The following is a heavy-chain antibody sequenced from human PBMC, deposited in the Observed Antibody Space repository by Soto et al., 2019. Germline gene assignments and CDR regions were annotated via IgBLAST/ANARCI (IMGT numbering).Heavy chain of an antibody. J-gene: IGHJ4*02. CDR3: ARDLKTPIYGDYTY. D-gene: IGHD4-17*01. CDR1: GGTFSSYA. V-gene: IGHV1-69*06. Sequence: SVKVSCKASGGTFSSYAISWVRQAPGQGLEWMGGIIPIFGTANYAQKFQGRVTITADKSTSTAYMELSSLRSEDTAVYYCARDLKTPIYGDYTYWGQGPLVTVYS. CDR2: IIPIFGTA.